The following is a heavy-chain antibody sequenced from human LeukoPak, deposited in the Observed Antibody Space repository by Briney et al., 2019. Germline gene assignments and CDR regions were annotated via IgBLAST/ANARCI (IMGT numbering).Heavy chain of an antibody. J-gene: IGHJ4*02. V-gene: IGHV4-39*01. D-gene: IGHD6-13*01. CDR2: IYYSGST. Sequence: PSETLSLTCTVSGGSISSSSYYWGWIRQPPGKGLEWIGSIYYSGSTYYNPSLKSRVTISVDTSKNQFSLKLSSVTAADTAVYYCASPIAVAGYWGQGTLVTVSS. CDR1: GGSISSSSYY. CDR3: ASPIAVAGY.